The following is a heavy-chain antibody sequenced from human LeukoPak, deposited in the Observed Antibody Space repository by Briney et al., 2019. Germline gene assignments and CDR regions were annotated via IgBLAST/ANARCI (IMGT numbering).Heavy chain of an antibody. Sequence: GGSLRLSCAASGFTFSDYYMSWIRQAPGKGLEWVSYISSSGSTIYYADSVKGRFTISRDNANNSLYLQMNSLRAEDTAVYCCASSSVGGWFDPWGQGTLVTVSS. V-gene: IGHV3-11*01. J-gene: IGHJ5*02. CDR2: ISSSGSTI. CDR1: GFTFSDYY. D-gene: IGHD3-16*01. CDR3: ASSSVGGWFDP.